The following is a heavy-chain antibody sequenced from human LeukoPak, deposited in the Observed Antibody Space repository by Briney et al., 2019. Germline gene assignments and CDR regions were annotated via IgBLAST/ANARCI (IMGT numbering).Heavy chain of an antibody. Sequence: SETLSLTCTVSGYSISSGYYWGWIRQPPGKGLEWIGSIYHSGSTYYNPSLKSRVTISVDTSKNQFSLKLSSVTAADTAVYYCARDRYGDYGPGYYYYYMDVWGKGTTVTVSS. V-gene: IGHV4-38-2*02. CDR1: GYSISSGYY. D-gene: IGHD4-17*01. CDR3: ARDRYGDYGPGYYYYYMDV. CDR2: IYHSGST. J-gene: IGHJ6*03.